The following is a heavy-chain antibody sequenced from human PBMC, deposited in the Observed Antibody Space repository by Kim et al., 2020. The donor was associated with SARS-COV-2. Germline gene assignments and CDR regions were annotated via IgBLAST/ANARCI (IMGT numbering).Heavy chain of an antibody. V-gene: IGHV3-15*01. Sequence: GGSLRLSCAASGFTFSNAWMSWVRQAPGKGLEWVGRIKSKTDGGTTDYAAPVKGRFTISRDDSKNTLYLQMNSLKTEDTAVYYCTTDQTSKYDWQLVTSDYWGQGTLVTVSS. D-gene: IGHD6-13*01. CDR3: TTDQTSKYDWQLVTSDY. CDR2: IKSKTDGGTT. CDR1: GFTFSNAW. J-gene: IGHJ4*02.